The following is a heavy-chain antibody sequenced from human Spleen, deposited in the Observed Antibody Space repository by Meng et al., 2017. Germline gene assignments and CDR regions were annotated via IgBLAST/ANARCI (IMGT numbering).Heavy chain of an antibody. Sequence: ASVKVSCKASGYIFSSYYIHWVRQAPGQGLEWLGIINPSGGNPRYAQKFQGRVTMTRDTSTSTVYMDVSGLRSEDTAVYYCARDEDISAAGKLFGDYWGHGTLVTVAS. V-gene: IGHV1-46*01. CDR2: INPSGGNP. CDR3: ARDEDISAAGKLFGDY. D-gene: IGHD6-13*01. CDR1: GYIFSSYY. J-gene: IGHJ4*01.